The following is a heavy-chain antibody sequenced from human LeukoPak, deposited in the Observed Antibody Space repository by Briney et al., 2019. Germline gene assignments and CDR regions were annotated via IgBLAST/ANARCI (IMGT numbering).Heavy chain of an antibody. CDR2: ISSSGSTI. J-gene: IGHJ4*02. Sequence: GGSLRLSCAAPGFTFSDYYMSWIRQAPGKGLEWVSYISSSGSTIYYADSVKGRFTISRDNAKNSLYLQMNSLRAEDTAVYYCATNYDYVWGSYRFSPLNYWGQGTLVTVSS. D-gene: IGHD3-16*02. CDR3: ATNYDYVWGSYRFSPLNY. V-gene: IGHV3-11*04. CDR1: GFTFSDYY.